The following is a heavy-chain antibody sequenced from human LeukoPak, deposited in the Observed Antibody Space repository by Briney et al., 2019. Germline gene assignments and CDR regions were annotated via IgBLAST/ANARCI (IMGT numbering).Heavy chain of an antibody. V-gene: IGHV1-8*01. D-gene: IGHD3-16*02. Sequence: ASVKVSCKASGYTFTSYDINWVRQATGQGLEWMGWMNPNSGNTGSAQRFQGRITMTRDTSISTAYMELSSLRFEDTAVYYCARGPLVRLPSSFDPWGQGILVTVSS. CDR2: MNPNSGNT. CDR3: ARGPLVRLPSSFDP. CDR1: GYTFTSYD. J-gene: IGHJ5*02.